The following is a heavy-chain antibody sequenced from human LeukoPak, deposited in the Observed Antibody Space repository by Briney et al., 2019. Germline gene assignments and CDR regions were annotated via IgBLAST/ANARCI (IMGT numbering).Heavy chain of an antibody. V-gene: IGHV3-30*18. CDR3: AKDSNYYDSSGQDAFDI. Sequence: GRSLRLSCAASGFTFSSYGMHWVRQAPGKGLEWVAVISYDGSNKYYADSVKGRFTISRDNSKNTLYLQMNSLRAEDTAVYYCAKDSNYYDSSGQDAFDIWGQGTMVTVSS. CDR2: ISYDGSNK. D-gene: IGHD3-22*01. J-gene: IGHJ3*02. CDR1: GFTFSSYG.